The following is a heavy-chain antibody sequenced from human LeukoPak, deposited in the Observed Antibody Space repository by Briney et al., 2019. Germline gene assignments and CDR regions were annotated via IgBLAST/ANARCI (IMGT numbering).Heavy chain of an antibody. CDR2: IYPGDSDT. V-gene: IGHV5-51*01. CDR3: ARVYNWNDGDYYYGMDV. D-gene: IGHD1-1*01. J-gene: IGHJ6*04. CDR1: GYSFTSYW. Sequence: GESLKISCKGSGYSFTSYWICWVRQMPGKGLEWMGIIYPGDSDTRYSPSFQGQGTISADKSISTAYLQWSSLKASDTAMYYCARVYNWNDGDYYYGMDVWGKGTTVTVSS.